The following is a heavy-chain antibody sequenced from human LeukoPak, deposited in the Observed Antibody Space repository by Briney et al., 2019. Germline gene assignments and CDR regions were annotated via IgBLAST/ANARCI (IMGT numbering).Heavy chain of an antibody. CDR3: ARDVGSSGWYID. Sequence: SETLSLTCTVSGGSIRSYYWSWIRQPPGKGLEWIGYIYYSGSTNYNPSLKSRVTISVDTSKNQFSLKLGSVTAADTAVYYCARDVGSSGWYIDWGQGTLVTVSS. J-gene: IGHJ4*02. D-gene: IGHD6-19*01. CDR2: IYYSGST. CDR1: GGSIRSYY. V-gene: IGHV4-59*01.